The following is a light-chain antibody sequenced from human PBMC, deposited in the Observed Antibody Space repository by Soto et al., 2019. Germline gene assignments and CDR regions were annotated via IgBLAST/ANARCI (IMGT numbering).Light chain of an antibody. V-gene: IGKV3-20*01. CDR3: QQYGDLPWT. Sequence: ALTQSPGTLSSSPGERATLSCRASQSVSSNYLAWYQQKPGQAPRLLIYGASSRATGIPDRFSGSGSGTDFTLTIDRLESEDFAVYFCQQYGDLPWTFGQGTKVDIK. J-gene: IGKJ1*01. CDR2: GAS. CDR1: QSVSSNY.